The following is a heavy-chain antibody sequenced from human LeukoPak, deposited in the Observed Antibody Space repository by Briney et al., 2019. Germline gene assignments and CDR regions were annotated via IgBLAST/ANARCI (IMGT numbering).Heavy chain of an antibody. V-gene: IGHV1-69*13. D-gene: IGHD4-23*01. J-gene: IGHJ5*02. Sequence: SVKVSCKASGGTFSSYAISWVRRAPGQGLEWMGGIIPIFGTANYAQKFQGRVTITADESTSTAYMELSSLRSEDTAVYYCAREILFHDYGGEKPYNWFDPWGQGTLVTVSS. CDR3: AREILFHDYGGEKPYNWFDP. CDR2: IIPIFGTA. CDR1: GGTFSSYA.